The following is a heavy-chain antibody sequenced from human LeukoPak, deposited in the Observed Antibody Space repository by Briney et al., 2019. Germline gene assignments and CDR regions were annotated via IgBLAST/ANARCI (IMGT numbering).Heavy chain of an antibody. J-gene: IGHJ4*02. CDR3: ARVWYSGSYPVDY. CDR1: GFTFSMSW. V-gene: IGHV3-48*04. D-gene: IGHD1-26*01. CDR2: ISSSGSTI. Sequence: GVSLRLSCAASGFTFSMSWMTWVRQAPGKGLEWVSYISSSGSTIYYADSVKGRFTISRDNAKNSLYLQMNRLRAEDTAVYYCARVWYSGSYPVDYWGQGTLVTGSS.